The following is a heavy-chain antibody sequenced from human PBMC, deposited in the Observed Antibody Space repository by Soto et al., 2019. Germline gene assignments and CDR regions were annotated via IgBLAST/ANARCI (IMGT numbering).Heavy chain of an antibody. V-gene: IGHV1-69*12. Sequence: QVQLVQSGAEVKKPGSSVKVSCKASGGTFSSYAISWVRQAPGQGLEWMGGMIPIFGTANYAQKFQGRVTITADEATSTAYMELSSLRSEDTAVYYCASPPSSNRYYYGMDVWSQGTTVTVSS. J-gene: IGHJ6*02. CDR3: ASPPSSNRYYYGMDV. CDR1: GGTFSSYA. D-gene: IGHD4-4*01. CDR2: MIPIFGTA.